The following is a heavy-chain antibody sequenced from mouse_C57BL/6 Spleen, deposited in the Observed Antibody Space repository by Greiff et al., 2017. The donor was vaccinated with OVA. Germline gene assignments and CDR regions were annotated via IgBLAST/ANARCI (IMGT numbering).Heavy chain of an antibody. Sequence: QVQLQQPGAELVKPGASVKVSCKASGYTFTSYWMHWVKQRPGQGLEWIGRIHPSDSDTNYNQKFKGKATLTVDKSSSTAYMQLSSLTSEDSAVYYCAMGDGNYDCAYWGQGTLVTVSA. CDR2: IHPSDSDT. CDR1: GYTFTSYW. J-gene: IGHJ3*01. CDR3: AMGDGNYDCAY. D-gene: IGHD2-1*01. V-gene: IGHV1-74*01.